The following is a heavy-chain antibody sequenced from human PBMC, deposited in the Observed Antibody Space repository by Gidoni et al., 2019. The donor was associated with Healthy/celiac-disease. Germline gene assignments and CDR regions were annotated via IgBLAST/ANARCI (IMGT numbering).Heavy chain of an antibody. Sequence: QLQLQESGPGLVKPSETLSLTCTVSGGSISTSSWYWGGIRQPPGKGLEWIGSIYYSGITYYNPSLKSRVTISVDTSKNQFSLKLSSVTAADTAIYYCARVGDILTGYYNNWFDPWGQGTLVTVSS. CDR2: IYYSGIT. D-gene: IGHD3-9*01. CDR3: ARVGDILTGYYNNWFDP. V-gene: IGHV4-39*01. J-gene: IGHJ5*02. CDR1: GGSISTSSWY.